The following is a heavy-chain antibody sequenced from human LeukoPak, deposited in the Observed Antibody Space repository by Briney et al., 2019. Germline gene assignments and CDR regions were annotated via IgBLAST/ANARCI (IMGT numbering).Heavy chain of an antibody. CDR2: IKLDGSEK. J-gene: IGHJ4*02. V-gene: IGHV3-7*03. CDR3: ARDQYDTWSRRGNFDS. D-gene: IGHD3-3*01. CDR1: GFTFGKYW. Sequence: GGSLRLSCVASGFTFGKYWMSWVRQAPGKGLEWVANIKLDGSEKNYVDSVKGRFTISRDNTRNSLYLQMNSLRAEDTAVFYCARDQYDTWSRRGNFDSWGQGTLVIVSS.